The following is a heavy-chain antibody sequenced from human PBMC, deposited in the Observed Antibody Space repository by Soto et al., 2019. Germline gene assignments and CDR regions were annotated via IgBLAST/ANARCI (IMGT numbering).Heavy chain of an antibody. V-gene: IGHV3-23*01. Sequence: EVRLLESGGGLAQPGGSRRLSCAVSGFTFSSSAMNWVRQAPGKGLEWVSSIRVGGGDTFYADSVRGRFTVSRDISRNTLYLQMNSLRAEDTAIYYCAKCSVGTVRTSGWCNWFDPWGQGTLVTVSS. D-gene: IGHD6-19*01. CDR1: GFTFSSSA. J-gene: IGHJ5*02. CDR2: IRVGGGDT. CDR3: AKCSVGTVRTSGWCNWFDP.